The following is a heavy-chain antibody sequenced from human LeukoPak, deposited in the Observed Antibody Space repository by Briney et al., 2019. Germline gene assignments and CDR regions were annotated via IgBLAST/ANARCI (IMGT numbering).Heavy chain of an antibody. V-gene: IGHV1-8*01. Sequence: GASVKVSCKASGYTFTSHDINWVRQATGQGLEWMGWMNPNSGNTGYAQKFQGRVTMTRNTSISTAYMELSSLRSEDTAVYYCARGIGPEKLRFLEWLHHYYYGMDVWGQGTTVTVSS. CDR2: MNPNSGNT. D-gene: IGHD3-3*01. J-gene: IGHJ6*02. CDR1: GYTFTSHD. CDR3: ARGIGPEKLRFLEWLHHYYYGMDV.